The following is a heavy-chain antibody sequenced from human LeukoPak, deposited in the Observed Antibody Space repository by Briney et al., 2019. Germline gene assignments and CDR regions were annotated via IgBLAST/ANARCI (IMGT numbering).Heavy chain of an antibody. CDR3: ARENSYELPYTFDY. D-gene: IGHD2-2*01. CDR1: GFTFSSHW. V-gene: IGHV3-7*01. Sequence: TGGSLRLSWEGYGFTFSSHWMAWVRQAPGKGLEWVANIKQDGREMYSVDSVKGRFTISRDNAKNSLYLRMNSLRPEDTAVYYCARENSYELPYTFDYWGQGTLVTVSS. CDR2: IKQDGREM. J-gene: IGHJ4*02.